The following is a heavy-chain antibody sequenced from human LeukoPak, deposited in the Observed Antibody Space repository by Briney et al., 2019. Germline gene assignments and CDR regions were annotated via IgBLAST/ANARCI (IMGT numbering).Heavy chain of an antibody. CDR2: ISGGGANT. CDR3: ANQQSSRYSAMDV. D-gene: IGHD6-13*01. J-gene: IGHJ6*02. CDR1: GFTFSSYG. V-gene: IGHV3-23*01. Sequence: PGGSLRLSCAASGFTFSSYGMHWVRQAPGKGLEWVSTISGGGANTYYVDSVRGRFTISRDNSKNTLYLQVNSLRAEDTAVYFCANQQSSRYSAMDVWGQGTTVTVSS.